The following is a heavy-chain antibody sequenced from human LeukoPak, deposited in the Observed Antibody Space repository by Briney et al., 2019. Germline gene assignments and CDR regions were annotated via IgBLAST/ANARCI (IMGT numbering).Heavy chain of an antibody. CDR1: GFTFSTYW. V-gene: IGHV3-74*01. D-gene: IGHD3-9*01. Sequence: PGGSLRLSCAASGFTFSTYWMHWVRQAPGTGLVWVSLINSDGSSTNYADSVKGRLTISRDNAKNTLYLQMNSLRAEDTAVYYCATEVPGVTIFCYWGQGTLVTVSS. CDR2: INSDGSST. J-gene: IGHJ4*02. CDR3: ATEVPGVTIFCY.